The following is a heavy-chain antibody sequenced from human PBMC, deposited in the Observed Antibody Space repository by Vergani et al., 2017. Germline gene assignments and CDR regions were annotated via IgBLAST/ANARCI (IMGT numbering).Heavy chain of an antibody. J-gene: IGHJ6*03. CDR1: GFTLSSHA. CDR3: ARSGYCAHGVCYMTYYYYMDV. Sequence: QVQLEESGGGVVQPGRSLRLSCAGSGFTLSSHAMHWVRPAPGKGLEWVAFIWYDGSKEYYADSVKGRFTISRDNSKKTLYLQMNNLRAADTAVYYCARSGYCAHGVCYMTYYYYMDVWGKGTAVAVSS. CDR2: IWYDGSKE. V-gene: IGHV3-33*01. D-gene: IGHD2-8*01.